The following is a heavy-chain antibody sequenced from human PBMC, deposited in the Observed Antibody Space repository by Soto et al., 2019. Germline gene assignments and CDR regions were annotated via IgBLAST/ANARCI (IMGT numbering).Heavy chain of an antibody. V-gene: IGHV1-46*01. CDR3: ARVNQMDGSSSDY. J-gene: IGHJ4*02. CDR2: INPSGGST. CDR1: GYTFTSYY. D-gene: IGHD3-10*01. Sequence: GASVKVSCKASGYTFTSYYMHWVRQAPGRGLEWMGIINPSGGSTSYAQKFQGRVTITADESTSTAYMELSSLRSEDTAVYYCARVNQMDGSSSDYWGQGTLVTVSS.